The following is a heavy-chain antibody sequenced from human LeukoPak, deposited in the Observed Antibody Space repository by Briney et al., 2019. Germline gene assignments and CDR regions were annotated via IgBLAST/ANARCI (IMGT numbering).Heavy chain of an antibody. CDR3: ASRPADTTWYGVFDY. Sequence: SESLSLTCSVSGGSINSHYWSWIRQPPGKRLEWIGYIFNTGNTNYNPSLASRVTMSVDTSRAQFFLRLSPVTAADTAIYYCASRPADTTWYGVFDYWSQGTLVAVSS. J-gene: IGHJ4*02. CDR1: GGSINSHY. CDR2: IFNTGNT. D-gene: IGHD3-10*01. V-gene: IGHV4-59*11.